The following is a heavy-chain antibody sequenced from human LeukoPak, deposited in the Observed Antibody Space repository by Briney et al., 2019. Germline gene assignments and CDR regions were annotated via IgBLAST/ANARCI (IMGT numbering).Heavy chain of an antibody. D-gene: IGHD4-17*01. Sequence: PGGSLRLSCAASGFTFSNYAMTWVRQSPGKGLEWVSALSGSGGSAYYADSVKGRFTISRDNSKNTLYLQMNSLRAEDTAVYYCARDRGTVNYFDYWGQGTLVTVSS. CDR2: LSGSGGSA. J-gene: IGHJ4*02. CDR3: ARDRGTVNYFDY. CDR1: GFTFSNYA. V-gene: IGHV3-23*01.